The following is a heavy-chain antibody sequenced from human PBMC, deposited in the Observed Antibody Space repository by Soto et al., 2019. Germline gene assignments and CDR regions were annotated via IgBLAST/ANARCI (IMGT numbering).Heavy chain of an antibody. J-gene: IGHJ6*02. CDR3: ATDYYGSGSYYNADYYYGMDV. V-gene: IGHV1-24*01. CDR2: FDPEDGET. Sequence: ASVKVSCKVSGYTLTELSMHWVRQAPGKGLEWMGGFDPEDGETIYAQKFQGRVTMTEDTSTGTAYMELSSLRSEDTAVYYCATDYYGSGSYYNADYYYGMDVWGQGTTVTVSS. CDR1: GYTLTELS. D-gene: IGHD3-10*01.